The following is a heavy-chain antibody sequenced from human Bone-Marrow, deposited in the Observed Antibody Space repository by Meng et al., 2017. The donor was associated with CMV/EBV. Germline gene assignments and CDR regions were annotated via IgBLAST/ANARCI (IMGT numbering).Heavy chain of an antibody. J-gene: IGHJ6*02. Sequence: GESLKISCAASGFTFSSYWMHWVRQAPGKGLVWVSRINSDGSSTSYADSVKGRFTISRDNAKNTLYLQMNSLRAEDTAVYYCARDRQLLLYGVYYGMDVWGQGTTVTVSS. CDR1: GFTFSSYW. CDR3: ARDRQLLLYGVYYGMDV. D-gene: IGHD2-2*02. V-gene: IGHV3-74*01. CDR2: INSDGSST.